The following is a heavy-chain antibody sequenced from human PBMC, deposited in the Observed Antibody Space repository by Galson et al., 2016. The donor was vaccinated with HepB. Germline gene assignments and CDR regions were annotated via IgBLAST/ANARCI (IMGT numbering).Heavy chain of an antibody. CDR2: ISAYSGPT. CDR3: ATGWIPTSPGRLDY. Sequence: SVKVSCKASGYTFTNYGLSWVRQAPGQGLQWMGWISAYSGPTEYTENLQGRVSMTADTSTRTAYMELRSLGSDDTAVYYCATGWIPTSPGRLDYWGPGTPVTRSS. D-gene: IGHD5-18*01. J-gene: IGHJ4*02. CDR1: GYTFTNYG. V-gene: IGHV1-18*01.